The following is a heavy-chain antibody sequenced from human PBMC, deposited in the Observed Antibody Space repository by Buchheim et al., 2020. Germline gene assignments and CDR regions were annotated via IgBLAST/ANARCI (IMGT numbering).Heavy chain of an antibody. Sequence: EVQLVESGGGLVQPGGSLRLSCAASGFTFSSYDMHWVRQATGKGLEWVSAIGTAGDTYYPGSVTGRLTISRENAKNSLYLQMNSLRAGDTAVYYCAREYSSGWYAGRAYYYYGMDVWGQGTT. CDR1: GFTFSSYD. J-gene: IGHJ6*02. CDR3: AREYSSGWYAGRAYYYYGMDV. CDR2: IGTAGDT. V-gene: IGHV3-13*01. D-gene: IGHD6-19*01.